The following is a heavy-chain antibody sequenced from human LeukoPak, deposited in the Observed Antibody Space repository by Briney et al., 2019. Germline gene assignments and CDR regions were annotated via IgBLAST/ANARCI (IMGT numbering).Heavy chain of an antibody. CDR2: IYTSGST. V-gene: IGHV4-61*02. D-gene: IGHD5-18*01. CDR1: GGSTSSGSYY. J-gene: IGHJ4*02. CDR3: ARVQLWSVYYFDY. Sequence: PSETLSLTCTVSGGSTSSGSYYWSWIRQPAGKGLEWIGRIYTSGSTNYNPSLKSRVTISVDTSKNQFSLKLSSVTAADTAVYYCARVQLWSVYYFDYWGQGTLVTVSS.